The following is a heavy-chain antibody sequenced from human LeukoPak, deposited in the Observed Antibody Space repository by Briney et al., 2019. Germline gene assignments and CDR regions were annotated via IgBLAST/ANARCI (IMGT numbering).Heavy chain of an antibody. CDR3: ARDPVSISMVRGVTKYYYYGMDV. J-gene: IGHJ6*02. V-gene: IGHV3-66*01. CDR1: GFTFSSNC. D-gene: IGHD3-10*01. Sequence: GGSLRLSCAASGFTFSSNCMSWVRQAPGKGLEWVSVIYSGGSTYYVDSVKGRFTISRDNPKNTLYLQMNSLRAEDTAVYYCARDPVSISMVRGVTKYYYYGMDVWGQGTTVTVSS. CDR2: IYSGGST.